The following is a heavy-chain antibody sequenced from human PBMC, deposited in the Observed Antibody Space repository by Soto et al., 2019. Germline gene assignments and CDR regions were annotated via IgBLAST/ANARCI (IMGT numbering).Heavy chain of an antibody. CDR3: ASSARGSYGDYS. V-gene: IGHV3-74*01. Sequence: EAHLVESGGGLVQPGGSLRLSCAASGFTFSNYWIHWVRQAPGKGLVWVSRINSDGSSTNYADSVKGRFTISGDNAKNTVYLQMNSLRAEDTAMFYCASSARGSYGDYSWGQGTLVTVSP. CDR1: GFTFSNYW. D-gene: IGHD4-17*01. CDR2: INSDGSST. J-gene: IGHJ4*02.